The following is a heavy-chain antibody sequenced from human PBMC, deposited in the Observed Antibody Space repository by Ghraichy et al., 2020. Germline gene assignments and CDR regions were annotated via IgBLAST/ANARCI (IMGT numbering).Heavy chain of an antibody. CDR3: ARTLYYSNADAFDI. D-gene: IGHD3-10*01. J-gene: IGHJ3*02. Sequence: ASVKVSCKASGYTFTGYYMHWVRQAPGQGLEWMGWINPNSGGTNYAQKFQGRVTMTRDTSISTAYMELSRLRSDDTAVYYCARTLYYSNADAFDIWGQGTMVTVSS. CDR2: INPNSGGT. V-gene: IGHV1-2*02. CDR1: GYTFTGYY.